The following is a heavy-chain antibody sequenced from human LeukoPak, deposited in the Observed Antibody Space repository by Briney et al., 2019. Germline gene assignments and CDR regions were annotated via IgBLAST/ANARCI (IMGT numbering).Heavy chain of an antibody. CDR1: GGSISSCY. D-gene: IGHD5-18*01. V-gene: IGHV4-59*08. CDR2: IYYSGST. J-gene: IGHJ4*02. Sequence: SETLSLTCTISGGSISSCYWSWIRQPPGKGLEWIGYIYYSGSTNYNPSLKSRVTISVDTSKNQFSLRLSSVTAADTAVYYCARPRGEYSYGPFDSWGQGTLVTVAS. CDR3: ARPRGEYSYGPFDS.